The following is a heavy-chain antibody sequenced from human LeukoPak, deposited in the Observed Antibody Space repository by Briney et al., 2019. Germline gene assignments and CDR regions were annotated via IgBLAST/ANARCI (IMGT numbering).Heavy chain of an antibody. Sequence: GGSLRLSRAASGFTFSSYWMSWVRQAPRKGVEWVTNIKQDGSEKDYVDSVKGRFTISRDNAKNSLYLQMNSLRAEDTAVYYCARMDIAVAGIFDYWGQGTLVTVSS. V-gene: IGHV3-7*01. CDR1: GFTFSSYW. J-gene: IGHJ4*02. D-gene: IGHD6-19*01. CDR2: IKQDGSEK. CDR3: ARMDIAVAGIFDY.